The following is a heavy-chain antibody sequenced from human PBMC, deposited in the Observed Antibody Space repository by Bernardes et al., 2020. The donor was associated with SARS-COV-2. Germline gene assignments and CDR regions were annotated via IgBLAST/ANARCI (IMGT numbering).Heavy chain of an antibody. CDR2: MTPNSDNT. V-gene: IGHV1-8*01. J-gene: IGHJ6*02. Sequence: ASVKVSCKASGYTLTAYDISWVRQATGQGLEWMGWMTPNSDNTGYAQKFQGRVTMTRDTSISTAYMELSSLTSDDTAVYFFAIIMVGPTNYYSYYGMDVWGQGTTVTVSS. D-gene: IGHD1-26*01. CDR3: AIIMVGPTNYYSYYGMDV. CDR1: GYTLTAYD.